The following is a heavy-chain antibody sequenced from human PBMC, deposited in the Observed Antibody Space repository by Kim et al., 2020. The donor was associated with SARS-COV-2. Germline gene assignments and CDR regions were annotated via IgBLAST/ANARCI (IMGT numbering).Heavy chain of an antibody. D-gene: IGHD6-19*01. V-gene: IGHV3-30*04. CDR3: ARVIAPYSSGSDAFDI. Sequence: GGSLRLSCAASGFTFSSYAMHWVRQAPGKGLEWVAVISYDGSNKYYADSVKGRFTISRDNSKNTLYLQMNSLRAEDTAVYYCARVIAPYSSGSDAFDIWGQGTMVTVSS. CDR2: ISYDGSNK. CDR1: GFTFSSYA. J-gene: IGHJ3*02.